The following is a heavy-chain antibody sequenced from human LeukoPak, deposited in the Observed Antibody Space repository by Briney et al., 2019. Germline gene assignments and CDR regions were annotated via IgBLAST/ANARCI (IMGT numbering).Heavy chain of an antibody. Sequence: KVSCKASGGTFISYAIRWGRRAPGQGVEWMGRIIPIFGTANNTQKFPGRGTITTDESTSTAYMELSSLRSEDTAVYYCARDGYNSRSLDYWGQGTLVTVSS. CDR3: ARDGYNSRSLDY. J-gene: IGHJ4*02. V-gene: IGHV1-69*05. CDR2: IIPIFGTA. CDR1: GGTFISYA. D-gene: IGHD5-24*01.